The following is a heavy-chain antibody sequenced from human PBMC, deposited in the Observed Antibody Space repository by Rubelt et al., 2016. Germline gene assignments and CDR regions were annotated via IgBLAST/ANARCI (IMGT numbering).Heavy chain of an antibody. Sequence: EVQLLESGGGLVQPGGSLRLSCAASGFTFSSYAMSWVRQAPGKGLEWVSVIYSGGNTYYADSVRGRFTISRDNSKNTLYLQMNSLRAEDTAVFYCARSEAVGAPFDCWGRGTLVTVSS. J-gene: IGHJ4*02. CDR1: GFTFSSYA. D-gene: IGHD1-26*01. CDR3: ARSEAVGAPFDC. V-gene: IGHV3-66*01. CDR2: IYSGGNT.